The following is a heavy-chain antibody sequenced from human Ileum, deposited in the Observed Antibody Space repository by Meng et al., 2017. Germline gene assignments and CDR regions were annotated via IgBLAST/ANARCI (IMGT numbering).Heavy chain of an antibody. CDR3: ARGGTAYFDY. Sequence: QVQLQESGPGLVKPSQTLSLTCTVSGGSISSGGYYWSWIRQHPGKGLEWIGYIYDSWSTYYNPSLKSRIAISGDTSKNQFSLNLSSVTAADTAVYYCARGGTAYFDYWGQGTLVTVSS. J-gene: IGHJ4*02. V-gene: IGHV4-31*03. CDR2: IYDSWST. CDR1: GGSISSGGYY. D-gene: IGHD1-1*01.